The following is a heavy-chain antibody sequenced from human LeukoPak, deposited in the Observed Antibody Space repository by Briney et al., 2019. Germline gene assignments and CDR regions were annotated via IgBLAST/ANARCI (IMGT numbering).Heavy chain of an antibody. Sequence: GASVKVSCKVSGYTLTELSMHWVRQAPGKGLEWMGGFDPEDGETIYAQKFQGRVTMTEDTSTDTAYMELSSLRSEDTAVYYCATGHSVFGGSYYCYYGMDVWGQGTTVTVSS. CDR2: FDPEDGET. V-gene: IGHV1-24*01. J-gene: IGHJ6*02. CDR1: GYTLTELS. D-gene: IGHD1-26*01. CDR3: ATGHSVFGGSYYCYYGMDV.